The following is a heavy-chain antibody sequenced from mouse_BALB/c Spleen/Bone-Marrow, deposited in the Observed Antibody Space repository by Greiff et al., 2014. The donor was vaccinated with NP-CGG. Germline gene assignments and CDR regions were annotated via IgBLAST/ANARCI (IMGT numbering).Heavy chain of an antibody. CDR2: ILPGSVTT. CDR3: ARDHFDY. CDR1: GYTFSSYW. V-gene: IGHV1-9*01. J-gene: IGHJ2*01. Sequence: VQLQQSGAEPMKPGASVKISCKAPGYTFSSYWIEWIKQRPGHGLEWIGEILPGSVTTNYNGRFKGKATFTADTSSNTAYMQLSSLTSEDSAVYYCARDHFDYWGPGTTLTVSS.